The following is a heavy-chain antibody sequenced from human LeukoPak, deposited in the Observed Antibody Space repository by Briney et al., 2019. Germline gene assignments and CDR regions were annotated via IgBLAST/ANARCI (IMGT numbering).Heavy chain of an antibody. D-gene: IGHD3-3*01. V-gene: IGHV3-53*01. CDR2: IHTDGTK. Sequence: GGSLRLSCEISGFSVSVNYINWVRQAPGKGLEWVSVIHTDGTKYYGDSVKGRFTISRDNAKNSLYLQMNSLRAEDTAVYYCAREMFWSGYFSNLHFDYWGQGALVTVSS. J-gene: IGHJ4*02. CDR3: AREMFWSGYFSNLHFDY. CDR1: GFSVSVNY.